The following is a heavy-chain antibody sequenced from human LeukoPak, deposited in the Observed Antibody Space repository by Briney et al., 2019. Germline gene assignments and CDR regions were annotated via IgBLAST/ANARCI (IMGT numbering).Heavy chain of an antibody. CDR3: ARSLRPYWFDP. Sequence: SETLSLTCTVSGGSISSSSYYWGWIRQPPGKGLEWIGSIYYSGSTYYNPSLKSRVTISVDTSKNQFSLKLSSVTAADTAVYYCARSLRPYWFDPWGQGTLVTVSS. V-gene: IGHV4-39*07. J-gene: IGHJ5*02. D-gene: IGHD3-16*02. CDR1: GGSISSSSYY. CDR2: IYYSGST.